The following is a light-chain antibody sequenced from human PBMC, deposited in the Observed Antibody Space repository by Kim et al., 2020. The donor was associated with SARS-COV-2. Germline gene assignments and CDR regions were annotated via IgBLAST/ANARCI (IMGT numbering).Light chain of an antibody. Sequence: SSELTQDSAVSVALGQTVRITCQGDSLRTYYTTWFQQKPGQAPIVVFYGKNNRPSGIPDRFSGSSSGNTASLTITATQAGDEADYYCNSRDNNDNVLFGGGTKVTVL. CDR3: NSRDNNDNVL. CDR1: SLRTYY. V-gene: IGLV3-19*01. J-gene: IGLJ2*01. CDR2: GKN.